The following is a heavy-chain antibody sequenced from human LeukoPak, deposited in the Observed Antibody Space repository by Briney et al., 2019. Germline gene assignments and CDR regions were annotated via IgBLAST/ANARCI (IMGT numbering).Heavy chain of an antibody. CDR1: GYTFTGYY. Sequence: GASVKVSCKASGYTFTGYYMHWVRQAPGRGLEWMGWINPNSGGTNYAQKFQGRVTMTRDTSISTAYMELSRLRSDDTAVYYCARDFDCGGDCSGLDYWGQGTLVTVSS. D-gene: IGHD2-21*01. CDR3: ARDFDCGGDCSGLDY. CDR2: INPNSGGT. V-gene: IGHV1-2*02. J-gene: IGHJ4*02.